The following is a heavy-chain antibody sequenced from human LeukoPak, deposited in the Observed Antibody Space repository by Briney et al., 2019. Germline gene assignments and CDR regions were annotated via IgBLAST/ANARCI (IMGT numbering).Heavy chain of an antibody. CDR3: ARAYADC. J-gene: IGHJ4*02. V-gene: IGHV3-7*03. Sequence: GGSLRLSCAASGFTFSNYWMSWVRQAPGKGLEWVANIKQDGSEKYYVDFVKGRFTISRDNVKNSLYLQMNSLRAEDTAVYYCARAYADCWGQGTLVTVSS. CDR1: GFTFSNYW. CDR2: IKQDGSEK.